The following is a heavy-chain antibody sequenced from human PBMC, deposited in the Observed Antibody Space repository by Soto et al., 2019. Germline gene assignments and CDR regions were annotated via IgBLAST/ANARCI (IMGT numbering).Heavy chain of an antibody. CDR2: ISSSGT. CDR1: GFTFSNYA. Sequence: GGSLRLSCAASGFTFSNYAMSWVRQAPGKELECVSIISSSGTYYADSVKGRFTISRDNSKNTLYLQMNSLRVGDTAVYYCTKGQLILSIWGQGTMVTVSS. CDR3: TKGQLILSI. V-gene: IGHV3-23*01. J-gene: IGHJ3*02.